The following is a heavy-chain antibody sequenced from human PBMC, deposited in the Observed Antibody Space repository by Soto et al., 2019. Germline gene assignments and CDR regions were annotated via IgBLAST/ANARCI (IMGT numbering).Heavy chain of an antibody. CDR1: GYTFTSYG. J-gene: IGHJ4*02. Sequence: ASVKVSCKASGYTFTSYGISWVRQAPGQGLEWMGWISAYNGNTNYAQKLQGRVTMTTDTSTSTAYMELRSLRSDDTAVYYCAREYCTGSSCYGHDYWGQGTLVTVSS. CDR3: AREYCTGSSCYGHDY. D-gene: IGHD2-2*01. V-gene: IGHV1-18*01. CDR2: ISAYNGNT.